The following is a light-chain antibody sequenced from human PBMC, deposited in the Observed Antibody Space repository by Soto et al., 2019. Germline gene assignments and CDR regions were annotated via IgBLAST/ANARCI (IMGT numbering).Light chain of an antibody. J-gene: IGKJ1*01. CDR1: QGIRTE. CDR2: AAS. CDR3: IQDYNYPRT. Sequence: AIEMTQSPSSLSASVGDRVTITCRASQGIRTELGWYQQKPGEAPKLLIYAASTLQGGVQSRFSGSGSGTDFTLTISSLQPEDFATYYCIQDYNYPRTFGQGTKVEMK. V-gene: IGKV1-6*01.